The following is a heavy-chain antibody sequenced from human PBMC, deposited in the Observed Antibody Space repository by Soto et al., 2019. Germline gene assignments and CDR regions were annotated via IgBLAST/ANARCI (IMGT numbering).Heavy chain of an antibody. CDR3: TTADIVLMVYAPPDYYYYGMDV. J-gene: IGHJ6*02. Sequence: GGSLRLSCAASGFTFSNAWMNWVRQAPGKGLEWVGRIKSKTDGGTTDYAAPVKGRFTISRDDSKNTLYLQMNSLKTEDTAVYYCTTADIVLMVYAPPDYYYYGMDVWGQGTTVTVSS. CDR2: IKSKTDGGTT. V-gene: IGHV3-15*07. D-gene: IGHD2-8*01. CDR1: GFTFSNAW.